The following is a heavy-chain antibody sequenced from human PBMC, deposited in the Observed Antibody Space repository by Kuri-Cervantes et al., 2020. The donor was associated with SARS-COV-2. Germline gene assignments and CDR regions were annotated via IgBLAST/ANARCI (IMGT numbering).Heavy chain of an antibody. J-gene: IGHJ6*02. Sequence: GESLKISCAASGFTFSAYWMHWVRHAPGKGLVWVSHIDGDGTSIGYADSVKGQFTISRDNAKGTLYLQMNSLRAEDTAMYYCARGDGMDVWGQGTTVTVSS. CDR2: IDGDGTSI. CDR1: GFTFSAYW. V-gene: IGHV3-74*01. CDR3: ARGDGMDV.